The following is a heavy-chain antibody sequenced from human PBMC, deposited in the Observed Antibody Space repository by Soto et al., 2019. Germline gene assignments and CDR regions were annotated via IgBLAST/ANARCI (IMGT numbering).Heavy chain of an antibody. CDR3: ARMYYYDSSGYYFPLYFDY. J-gene: IGHJ4*02. CDR1: GYTFTSYA. CDR2: INAGNGNT. V-gene: IGHV1-3*01. D-gene: IGHD3-22*01. Sequence: ASVKVSCKASGYTFTSYAMHWVRQAPGQRLEWMGWINAGNGNTKYSQKFQGRVTITRDTSASTAYMELSSLRSEDTAVYYCARMYYYDSSGYYFPLYFDYWGQGTLVTVSS.